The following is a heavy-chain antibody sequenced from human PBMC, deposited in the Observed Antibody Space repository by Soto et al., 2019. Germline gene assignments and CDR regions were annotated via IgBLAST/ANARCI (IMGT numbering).Heavy chain of an antibody. J-gene: IGHJ4*02. CDR2: VSSGGGAT. CDR3: ARDRLGFGDLDS. D-gene: IGHD3-10*01. Sequence: EVHLAEFGGRLVQPGGSLRLSCAASGFTFNNHAMTWVRQAPGKGLEWVATVSSGGGATYYADSVKGRFTVSRANSKNTVSLHMDSLRADDTARYYCARDRLGFGDLDSWGPGTLLTVSS. CDR1: GFTFNNHA. V-gene: IGHV3-23*04.